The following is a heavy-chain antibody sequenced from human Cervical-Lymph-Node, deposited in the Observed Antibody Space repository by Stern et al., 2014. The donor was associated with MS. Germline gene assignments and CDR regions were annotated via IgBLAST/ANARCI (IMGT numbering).Heavy chain of an antibody. CDR1: GYSFTAYY. CDR3: ARERHSMDV. Sequence: VQLEESGAEVKKPGASVKVSCKASGYSFTAYYMHWVRQAPGQGLEWMGWIDPNSGGTKSAQNFQGRVTMTRDTSISTFYMELSGLTSDDTAVFYCARERHSMDVWGQGTTVTVSS. V-gene: IGHV1-2*02. J-gene: IGHJ6*02. CDR2: IDPNSGGT.